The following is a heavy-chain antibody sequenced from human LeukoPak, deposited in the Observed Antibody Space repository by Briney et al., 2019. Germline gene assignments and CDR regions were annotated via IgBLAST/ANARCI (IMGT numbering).Heavy chain of an antibody. J-gene: IGHJ4*02. CDR1: GDSINNYY. V-gene: IGHV4-59*01. D-gene: IGHD3-22*01. Sequence: SETLSLTCTVSGDSINNYYWSWIRQPPGKGLEWIAYIYYSGSTNYNPSLKSRVTISVDRSRNQFSLKLNSVTAADTAVYYCARARYSDGGGYTFDYWGQGTLVTVSS. CDR3: ARARYSDGGGYTFDY. CDR2: IYYSGST.